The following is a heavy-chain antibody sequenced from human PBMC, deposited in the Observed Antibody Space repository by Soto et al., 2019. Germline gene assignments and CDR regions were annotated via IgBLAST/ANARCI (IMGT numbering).Heavy chain of an antibody. D-gene: IGHD2-15*01. J-gene: IGHJ4*02. CDR3: ARVVVATTGTYYFDY. CDR1: VFTFSSYS. Sequence: GRALRLSCAASVFTFSSYSMNWVRQAPGKGLEWVSSISSSSSYIYYADSVKGRFTISRDNAKNSLYLQMNSLRAEDTAVYYCARVVVATTGTYYFDYWGQGTLVSVSS. CDR2: ISSSSSYI. V-gene: IGHV3-21*01.